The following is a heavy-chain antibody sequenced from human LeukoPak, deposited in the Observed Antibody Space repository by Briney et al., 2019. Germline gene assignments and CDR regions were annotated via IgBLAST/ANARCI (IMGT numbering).Heavy chain of an antibody. J-gene: IGHJ4*02. CDR1: GFTFSSYE. Sequence: PGGSLRLSCAASGFTFSSYEMHWVRQAPGKGLQWVSYISSSGSTIYYAGSVKGRFTISRDNAKNSLYLQMNSLRAEDTAVYYCARDVYNDDRIDYWGQGTLVTVAS. CDR2: ISSSGSTI. CDR3: ARDVYNDDRIDY. V-gene: IGHV3-48*03. D-gene: IGHD3-22*01.